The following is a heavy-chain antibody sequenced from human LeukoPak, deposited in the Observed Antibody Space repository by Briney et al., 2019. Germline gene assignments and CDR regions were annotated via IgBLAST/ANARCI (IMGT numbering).Heavy chain of an antibody. CDR3: ARVAGNNRQGADY. Sequence: SETLSLTCEVSGYSISSIYYWGWIRQSPEKGLEWIATISHSGTTYHNLSLKSRVTISMDTSKNHVFLRLTSVTAADTAEYYSARVAGNNRQGADYWGRGILVTVSS. V-gene: IGHV4-38-2*01. J-gene: IGHJ4*02. CDR2: ISHSGTT. D-gene: IGHD1-14*01. CDR1: GYSISSIYY.